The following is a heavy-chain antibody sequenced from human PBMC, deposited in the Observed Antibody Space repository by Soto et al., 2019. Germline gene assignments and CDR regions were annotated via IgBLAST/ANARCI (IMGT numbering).Heavy chain of an antibody. CDR2: VNAGNGNR. CDR1: GYAFSNYA. Sequence: QVQLIQSGAEVKKPGASVKVSCKASGYAFSNYAIHWVRQAPGQSLEWMGWVNAGNGNRKYSQQFQGRVTVTRDTSARTVYMELISLRSEDTAVYYCARDDFDSSGFDFWGQGTLVTVSS. D-gene: IGHD3-22*01. V-gene: IGHV1-3*01. CDR3: ARDDFDSSGFDF. J-gene: IGHJ4*02.